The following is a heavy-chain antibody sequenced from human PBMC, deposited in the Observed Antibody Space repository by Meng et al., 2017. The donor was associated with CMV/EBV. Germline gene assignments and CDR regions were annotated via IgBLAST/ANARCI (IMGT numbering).Heavy chain of an antibody. Sequence: SETLSLTCAVYGGSFSGYYWSWIRQLPGKGLEGIGEINHSGSTNYNPSLKSRVTISVDTSKNQFSLKLSSVTAADTAVYYCARGGPNIVVVPAARFDPWGQGTLVTVSS. CDR3: ARGGPNIVVVPAARFDP. V-gene: IGHV4-34*01. D-gene: IGHD2-2*01. CDR1: GGSFSGYY. J-gene: IGHJ5*02. CDR2: INHSGST.